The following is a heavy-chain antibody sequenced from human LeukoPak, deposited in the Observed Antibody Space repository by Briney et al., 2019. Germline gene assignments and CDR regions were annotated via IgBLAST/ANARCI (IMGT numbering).Heavy chain of an antibody. CDR2: INPSGGST. V-gene: IGHV1-46*02. CDR3: AREDVVLVDAVRYYYYGMDV. CDR1: GYNFNSYY. Sequence: ASVQVSCKASGYNFNSYYMHWVRQAPGQALEWMGIINPSGGSTSYAQKFQDRVTMTRDTSTSTVYMELSSLKSEDTAVYYCAREDVVLVDAVRYYYYGMDVWGQGITVTVSS. J-gene: IGHJ6*02. D-gene: IGHD2-8*01.